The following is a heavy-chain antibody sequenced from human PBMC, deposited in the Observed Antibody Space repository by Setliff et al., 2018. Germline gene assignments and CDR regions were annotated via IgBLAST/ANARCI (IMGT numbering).Heavy chain of an antibody. V-gene: IGHV4-61*02. CDR1: GGSISSGSYY. D-gene: IGHD6-6*01. Sequence: PSETLSLTCTVSGGSISSGSYYWSWIRQPAGKGLEWIGRIYTSGSTNYNPSLKSRVTMSVDTSKNQFSLKLSSVTAADTAVYYCARDRGIAARLFDYWGQGTLVTVSS. CDR2: IYTSGST. J-gene: IGHJ4*02. CDR3: ARDRGIAARLFDY.